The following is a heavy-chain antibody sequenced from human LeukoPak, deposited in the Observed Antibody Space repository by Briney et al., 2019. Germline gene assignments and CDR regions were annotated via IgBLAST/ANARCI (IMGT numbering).Heavy chain of an antibody. V-gene: IGHV7-4-1*02. CDR2: INTNTGNP. D-gene: IGHD3-22*01. J-gene: IGHJ2*01. CDR1: GYTFTSYA. Sequence: ASVKVSCKASGYTFTSYAMNWVRQAPGQGLEWMGWINTNTGNPTYAQGFTGRFVFSLDTSVSTAYLQISSLKAEDTAVYYCAREMDYYDSSGYYTPSLDLWGRGTLVTVSS. CDR3: AREMDYYDSSGYYTPSLDL.